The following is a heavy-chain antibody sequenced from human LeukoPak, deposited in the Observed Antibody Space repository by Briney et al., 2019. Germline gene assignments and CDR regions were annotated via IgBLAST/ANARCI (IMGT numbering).Heavy chain of an antibody. CDR2: IIPIFGTA. J-gene: IGHJ4*02. CDR1: GGTFSSYA. V-gene: IGHV1-69*13. D-gene: IGHD2-21*02. CDR3: ATRGVVVTATPYFDY. Sequence: GASVKVSCKASGGTFSSYAISWVRQAPGQGLEWMGGIIPIFGTANYAQKFQGRVTITADESTSTAYMELSSLRSEDTAVYYCATRGVVVTATPYFDYWGQGTLVTVSS.